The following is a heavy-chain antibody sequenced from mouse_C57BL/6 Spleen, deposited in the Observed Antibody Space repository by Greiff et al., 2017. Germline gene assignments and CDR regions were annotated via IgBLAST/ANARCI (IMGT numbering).Heavy chain of an antibody. V-gene: IGHV1-53*01. Sequence: QVQLQQPGTELVKPGASVKLSCTASGYTFTSYWMHWVKQRPGQGLEWIGNINPSNGGTNYNEKFKSKATLTVDKSSSTAYMQLSSLTSEDSAVDYCARYNDGYYPFAYWGQGTLVTVSA. CDR2: INPSNGGT. J-gene: IGHJ3*01. CDR1: GYTFTSYW. D-gene: IGHD2-3*01. CDR3: ARYNDGYYPFAY.